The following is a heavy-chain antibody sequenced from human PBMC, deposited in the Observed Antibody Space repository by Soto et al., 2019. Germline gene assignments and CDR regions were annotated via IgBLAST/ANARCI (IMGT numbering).Heavy chain of an antibody. Sequence: ASVKVSCKASGYTFTRYYMHWVRQAPGQGLEWMGIINPSGGSTGYAQKFQGRVTMTRDTSTSTVYMELSSLRSEDTAVYYCARDPIAVAGTRGAFDIRCRGTMVTVS. CDR1: GYTFTRYY. CDR3: ARDPIAVAGTRGAFDI. V-gene: IGHV1-46*01. D-gene: IGHD6-19*01. J-gene: IGHJ3*02. CDR2: INPSGGST.